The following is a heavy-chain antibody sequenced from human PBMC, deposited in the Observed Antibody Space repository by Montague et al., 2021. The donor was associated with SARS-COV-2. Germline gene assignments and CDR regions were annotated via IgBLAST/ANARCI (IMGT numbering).Heavy chain of an antibody. CDR1: SGSISSSSYY. CDR3: AREFTGGVFDWILYSVDA. CDR2: IYYSGST. Sequence: SETLSLTCTVSSGSISSSSYYWGWIRQPPGKGLEWIGSIYYSGSTYYNPSLKSQVTISVDTSKNQFSLKMSSVTAADTAVYYCAREFTGGVFDWILYSVDAWGQGTMVTVSS. J-gene: IGHJ6*02. V-gene: IGHV4-39*02. D-gene: IGHD3-9*01.